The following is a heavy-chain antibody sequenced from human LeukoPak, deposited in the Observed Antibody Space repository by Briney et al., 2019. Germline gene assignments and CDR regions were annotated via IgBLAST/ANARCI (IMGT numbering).Heavy chain of an antibody. CDR2: ISTDGSNK. Sequence: TGGSLRLSCAASGFTFSSYCMHWVRQAPGKGLEWVAVISTDGSNKSYADSVKGRFTISRDNSKNTLYLQMNSLRAEDTAVYYCAKDSWVGELLSSSFYSWGQGALVTVSS. D-gene: IGHD3-10*01. V-gene: IGHV3-30*18. J-gene: IGHJ4*02. CDR1: GFTFSSYC. CDR3: AKDSWVGELLSSSFYS.